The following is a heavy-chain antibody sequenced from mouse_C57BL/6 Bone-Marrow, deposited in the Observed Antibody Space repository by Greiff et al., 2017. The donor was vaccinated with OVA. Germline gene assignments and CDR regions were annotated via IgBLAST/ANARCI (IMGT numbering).Heavy chain of an antibody. Sequence: EVQVVESGGGLVQPGGSLSLSCAASGFTFTDYYMSWVRQPPGKALEWLGFIRNKANGYTTEYSASVKGRFTISRDNSQSILYLQMNALRAEDSATYYCARSYYYGSSSFDYWGQGTTLTVSS. CDR1: GFTFTDYY. CDR3: ARSYYYGSSSFDY. J-gene: IGHJ2*01. D-gene: IGHD1-1*01. V-gene: IGHV7-3*01. CDR2: IRNKANGYTT.